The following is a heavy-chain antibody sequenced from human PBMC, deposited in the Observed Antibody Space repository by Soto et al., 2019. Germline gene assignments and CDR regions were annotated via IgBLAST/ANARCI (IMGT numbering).Heavy chain of an antibody. CDR3: ATRRQWLAFDY. D-gene: IGHD6-19*01. Sequence: EVQLVETGGGLIQPGGSLRLSCAASGFTVTSNYMSWVRQAPGKGLEWVSVIYNGGSTNYADSVKGRFTISRDNSKNTLYLQMNSLRAEDTAVYYCATRRQWLAFDYWGQGTLVTVSS. CDR2: IYNGGST. V-gene: IGHV3-53*02. CDR1: GFTVTSNY. J-gene: IGHJ4*02.